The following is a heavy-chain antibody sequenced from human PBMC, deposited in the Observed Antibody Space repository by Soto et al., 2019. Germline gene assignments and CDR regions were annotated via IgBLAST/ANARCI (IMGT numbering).Heavy chain of an antibody. V-gene: IGHV1-18*01. CDR1: GYTFFTYD. Sequence: QVHLVQSGVEVKTPGASVKVSCQASGYTFFTYDISWVRQAPGQGLEWMGWISTYSGDTKYAQKFPGRVTRTTGTSTTTAYLELRSLRSHDTAVYYCARHHGPTTSENWFDPWGQGTLVTVSS. D-gene: IGHD5-12*01. CDR2: ISTYSGDT. CDR3: ARHHGPTTSENWFDP. J-gene: IGHJ5*02.